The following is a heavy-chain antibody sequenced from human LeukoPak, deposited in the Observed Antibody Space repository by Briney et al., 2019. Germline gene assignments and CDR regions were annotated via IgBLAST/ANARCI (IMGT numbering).Heavy chain of an antibody. V-gene: IGHV4-31*03. Sequence: SETLSLTCTVSGGSISSGGYYWSWIRQHPGKGLEWIGYIYYSGSTYYNPSLKSRVTISVDTSKNQFSLKLSSVTAADTAVYYRARLGPDIVVVPAAMPWGWFDPWGQGTLVTVSS. J-gene: IGHJ5*02. CDR1: GGSISSGGYY. D-gene: IGHD2-2*01. CDR3: ARLGPDIVVVPAAMPWGWFDP. CDR2: IYYSGST.